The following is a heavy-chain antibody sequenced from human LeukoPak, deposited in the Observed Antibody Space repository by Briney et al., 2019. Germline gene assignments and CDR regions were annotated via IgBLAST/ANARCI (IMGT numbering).Heavy chain of an antibody. V-gene: IGHV4-4*07. Sequence: KASETLSLTCTVSGGFIASYSWSWIRQPAGKGLEWIGRIYTNGGSDYNPSLKSRVTMSLDTSKNQFYLKMTSVTAADTAVYYCARGPSGYYYGWGQGILVTVSS. J-gene: IGHJ4*02. CDR1: GGFIASYS. D-gene: IGHD3-22*01. CDR3: ARGPSGYYYG. CDR2: IYTNGGS.